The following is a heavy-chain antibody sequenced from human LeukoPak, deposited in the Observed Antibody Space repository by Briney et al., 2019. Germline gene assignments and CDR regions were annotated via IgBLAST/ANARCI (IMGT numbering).Heavy chain of an antibody. V-gene: IGHV3-21*01. D-gene: IGHD6-19*01. Sequence: GGSLRFSCAASGFTFSSYSMNWVRQAPGKGLEWVSSISSSSSYIYYADSVKGRFTIPRDNAKNSLYLQMNSLRAEDTAVYYCARDLGQWLVTYYYGMDVWGQGTTVTVSS. J-gene: IGHJ6*02. CDR1: GFTFSSYS. CDR2: ISSSSSYI. CDR3: ARDLGQWLVTYYYGMDV.